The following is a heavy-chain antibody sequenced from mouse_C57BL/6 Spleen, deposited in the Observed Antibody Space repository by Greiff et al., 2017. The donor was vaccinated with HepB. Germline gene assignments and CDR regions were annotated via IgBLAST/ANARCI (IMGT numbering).Heavy chain of an antibody. V-gene: IGHV5-17*01. CDR1: GFTFSDCG. J-gene: IGHJ2*01. Sequence: EVQRVESGGGLVKPGGSLKLSCAASGFTFSDCGMHWVRQAPEKGLEWVAYISSGCSTIYYADTVKGRFTISRDNDKNTLCLQMTSLRSEDTAMYYCERLYDYGGFDYWGQGTTLTVSS. D-gene: IGHD2-4*01. CDR2: ISSGCSTI. CDR3: ERLYDYGGFDY.